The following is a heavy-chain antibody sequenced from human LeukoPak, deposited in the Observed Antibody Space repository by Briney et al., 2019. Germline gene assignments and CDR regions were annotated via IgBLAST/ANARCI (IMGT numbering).Heavy chain of an antibody. D-gene: IGHD3-3*01. V-gene: IGHV3-23*01. CDR3: ATYDFWSGYGVGY. Sequence: GGSLRLSCAASGFTFSSYALSWVRQAPGKGLEWVSAISDSGGSTYYADSVKGRFTISRDNSKNTLYPQMNSLRAEDTAVYYCATYDFWSGYGVGYWGQGTLVTVSS. CDR2: ISDSGGST. CDR1: GFTFSSYA. J-gene: IGHJ4*02.